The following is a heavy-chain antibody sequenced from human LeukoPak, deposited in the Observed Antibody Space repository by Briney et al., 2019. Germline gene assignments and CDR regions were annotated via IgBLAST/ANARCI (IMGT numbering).Heavy chain of an antibody. D-gene: IGHD2-15*01. CDR3: ARGPKRPQYCSGGSCYSGYYYYYGMDV. V-gene: IGHV4-34*01. CDR2: INHSGST. J-gene: IGHJ6*02. Sequence: PSETLSLTCAVYGGSFSGYYWSWIRQPPGKGLEWIGEINHSGSTNYNPSLKSRVTISVDTSKDQFSLKLSSVTAADTAVYYCARGPKRPQYCSGGSCYSGYYYYYGMDVWGQGTTVTVSS. CDR1: GGSFSGYY.